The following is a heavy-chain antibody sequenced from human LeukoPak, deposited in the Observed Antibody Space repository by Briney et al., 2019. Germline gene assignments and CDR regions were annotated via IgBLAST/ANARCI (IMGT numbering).Heavy chain of an antibody. Sequence: SETLSLTCTVSGASISGSYWSWLRQPPGKGLEWIGYIYHTGNTNYNPSLKSRVTISIDTSKNQFSLKLNSVTAADTAVYYCARESYYYDSSGYSYYFDYWGQGTLVTVSS. V-gene: IGHV4-59*12. CDR2: IYHTGNT. CDR3: ARESYYYDSSGYSYYFDY. CDR1: GASISGSY. D-gene: IGHD3-22*01. J-gene: IGHJ4*02.